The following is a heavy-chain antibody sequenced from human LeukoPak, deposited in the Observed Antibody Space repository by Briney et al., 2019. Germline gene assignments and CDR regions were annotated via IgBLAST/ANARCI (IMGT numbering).Heavy chain of an antibody. CDR3: ARGPWSGQPGGYAFDI. Sequence: PSETLSLTCTVSGGSISSGGYYWSWIRQPPGKGLEWIGYIYRSGSTYYNPSLKSRVTISVDRSKNQFSLKLSSVTAADTAVYYCARGPWSGQPGGYAFDIWGQGTMVTVSS. CDR2: IYRSGST. D-gene: IGHD3-3*01. J-gene: IGHJ3*02. V-gene: IGHV4-30-2*01. CDR1: GGSISSGGYY.